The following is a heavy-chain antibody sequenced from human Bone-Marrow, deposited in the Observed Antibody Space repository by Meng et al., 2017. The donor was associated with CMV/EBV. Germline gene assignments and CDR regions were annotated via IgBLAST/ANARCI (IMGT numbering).Heavy chain of an antibody. Sequence: ASVKVSCKASGYTFTGYYIHWVRQAPGQGLEWMGWINPSSGGPHYPQKFQGRITMTRDTSITTAYLELSRLRSDDTAVYFCARGLTYYDILTLDYWGQGTLVTAPQ. J-gene: IGHJ4*02. CDR2: INPSSGGP. V-gene: IGHV1-2*02. D-gene: IGHD3-9*01. CDR1: GYTFTGYY. CDR3: ARGLTYYDILTLDY.